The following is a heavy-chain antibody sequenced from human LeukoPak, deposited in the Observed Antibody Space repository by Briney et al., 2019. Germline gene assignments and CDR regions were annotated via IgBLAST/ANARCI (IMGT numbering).Heavy chain of an antibody. CDR3: ARDGGPPGFDY. CDR1: GGSISSYY. D-gene: IGHD3-16*01. J-gene: IGHJ4*02. V-gene: IGHV4-59*01. Sequence: PSETLSLTCTVSGGSISSYYWSWIRQPPGKGLEWIGYIYYSGSTNYNPSLKSRVTISVDTSKNQFFLKLSSVTAADTAVYYCARDGGPPGFDYWGQGTLVTVSS. CDR2: IYYSGST.